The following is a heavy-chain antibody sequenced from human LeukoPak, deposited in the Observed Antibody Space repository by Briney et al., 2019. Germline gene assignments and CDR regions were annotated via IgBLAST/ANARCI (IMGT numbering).Heavy chain of an antibody. V-gene: IGHV4-59*08. Sequence: SETLSHTCTVSRVSLSRDYWRWMRPPPGKGLEWSGYIYYSGSANYNPSLKSRVTMSVDTFKNQFSLKLTSVTAADTAVYYCARRLRQNLFDPWGQGTLVTVSS. D-gene: IGHD4-17*01. CDR2: IYYSGSA. CDR1: RVSLSRDY. J-gene: IGHJ5*02. CDR3: ARRLRQNLFDP.